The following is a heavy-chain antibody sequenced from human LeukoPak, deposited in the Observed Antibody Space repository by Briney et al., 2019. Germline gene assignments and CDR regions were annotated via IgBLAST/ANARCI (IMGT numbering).Heavy chain of an antibody. D-gene: IGHD1-26*01. CDR2: IYYSGST. CDR1: GGSISSGGYY. Sequence: SETLSLTCTVSGGSISSGGYYWSWTRQHPGKGLEWIGYIYYSGSTYYNPSLKSRVTISVDTSKNQFSLKLSSVTAADTAVYYCARGGGSYSDYWGQGTLVTVSS. J-gene: IGHJ4*02. V-gene: IGHV4-31*03. CDR3: ARGGGSYSDY.